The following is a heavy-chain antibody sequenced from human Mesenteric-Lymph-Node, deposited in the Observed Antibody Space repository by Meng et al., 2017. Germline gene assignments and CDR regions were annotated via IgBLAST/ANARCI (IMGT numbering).Heavy chain of an antibody. CDR2: IRYDGSNK. V-gene: IGHV3-33*01. Sequence: GESLKISCAAAGSTFSSYGMHLVRQAPGKGLEWVAVIRYDGSNKYYADFVKGRFTISRDNSKNTMYLQMKSLRAEDTAVYYCARASYGDRDTEYFQHWGQGTLVTVSS. CDR3: ARASYGDRDTEYFQH. J-gene: IGHJ1*01. CDR1: GSTFSSYG. D-gene: IGHD4-17*01.